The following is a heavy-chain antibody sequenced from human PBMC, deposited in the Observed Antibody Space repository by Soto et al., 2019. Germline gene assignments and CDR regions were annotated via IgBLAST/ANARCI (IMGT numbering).Heavy chain of an antibody. D-gene: IGHD3-16*02. Sequence: SSETLSLTCTVSGGSISSGDYYWSWIRQPPGKGLEWIGYIYYSGSTYYNPSLKSRVTISVDTSKNQFSLKLSSVTAADTAVYYCARHNFDYVWGSYRRTNYFDYWGQGTLVTVSS. J-gene: IGHJ4*02. CDR2: IYYSGST. V-gene: IGHV4-30-4*01. CDR1: GGSISSGDYY. CDR3: ARHNFDYVWGSYRRTNYFDY.